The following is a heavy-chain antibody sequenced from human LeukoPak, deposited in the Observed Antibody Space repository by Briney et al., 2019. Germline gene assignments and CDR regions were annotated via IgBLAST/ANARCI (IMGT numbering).Heavy chain of an antibody. CDR1: GFTFSSYA. CDR2: ISYDGSNK. V-gene: IGHV3-30*04. D-gene: IGHD3-10*01. CDR3: ARGSRRLLWFGGFDY. Sequence: GRSLRLSCAASGFTFSSYAMHWVRQAPGKGLEWVAVISYDGSNKYYADSVKGRFTISRDNSKNTLYLQMHSLRPEDTTLYYCARGSRRLLWFGGFDYWGQGTLVTVSS. J-gene: IGHJ4*02.